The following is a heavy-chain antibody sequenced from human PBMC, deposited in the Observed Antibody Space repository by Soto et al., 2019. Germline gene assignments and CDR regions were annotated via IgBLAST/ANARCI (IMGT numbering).Heavy chain of an antibody. J-gene: IGHJ4*02. CDR1: GGSISSGDYY. Sequence: PSETLSLTCTVSGGSISSGDYYWSWYRPPPGKGLEWIGYIYYSGSTYYNPSLKSRVTISVDTSKNQFSLKLSSVTAADTAVYYWARGGTYDILAGYYKGELGYWGQGTLVTVSS. V-gene: IGHV4-30-4*01. CDR2: IYYSGST. D-gene: IGHD3-9*01. CDR3: ARGGTYDILAGYYKGELGY.